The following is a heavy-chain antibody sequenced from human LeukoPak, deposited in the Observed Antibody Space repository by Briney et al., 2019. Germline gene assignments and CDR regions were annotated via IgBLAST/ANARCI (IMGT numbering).Heavy chain of an antibody. J-gene: IGHJ4*02. CDR3: AREPRSPGGRGRPFDF. V-gene: IGHV4-59*01. CDR2: IYYSGTT. D-gene: IGHD2-15*01. Sequence: SETLSLTCTVSGGSISSYFWSWIRQPPGKGLEWIGYIYYSGTTNYNPSLKSRVTISVDASKNQFSLRLSSVTAADTAVYYCAREPRSPGGRGRPFDFWGQGTLVTVSS. CDR1: GGSISSYF.